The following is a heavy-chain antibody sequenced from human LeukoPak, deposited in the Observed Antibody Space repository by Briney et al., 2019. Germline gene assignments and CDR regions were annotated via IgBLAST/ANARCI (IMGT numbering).Heavy chain of an antibody. D-gene: IGHD4-17*01. CDR1: GGSFSGYY. J-gene: IGHJ3*02. CDR3: ARERGALRGDAFDI. V-gene: IGHV4-34*01. Sequence: PSETLSLTCAVYGGSFSGYYWSWIRQPPGKGLEWIGEINHSGSTNYNPSLKSRVTISVDTSKKQFSLKLTSVTAADTAVYYCARERGALRGDAFDIWGQGIMVTVAS. CDR2: INHSGST.